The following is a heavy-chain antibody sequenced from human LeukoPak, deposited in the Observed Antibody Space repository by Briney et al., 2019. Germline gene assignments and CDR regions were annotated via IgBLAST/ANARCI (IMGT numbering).Heavy chain of an antibody. CDR1: GFTFTDYY. D-gene: IGHD3-10*01. Sequence: GGSLRLSCAASGFTFTDYYMSWIRQAPGKGLEWVSYISSGGSTIYYADSVKGRFTISRDNAKNSLYLQMNSLRAEDTAVYYCARFWAYYGSGSYYKMDGWFDPWGQGTLVTVSS. CDR3: ARFWAYYGSGSYYKMDGWFDP. CDR2: ISSGGSTI. V-gene: IGHV3-11*01. J-gene: IGHJ5*02.